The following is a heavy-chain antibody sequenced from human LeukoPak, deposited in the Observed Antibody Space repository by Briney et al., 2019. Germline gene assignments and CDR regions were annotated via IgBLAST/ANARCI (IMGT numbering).Heavy chain of an antibody. V-gene: IGHV4-4*02. CDR3: ARGLHTLSMVITPFDY. D-gene: IGHD3-22*01. Sequence: SETLSLTCAVSGGSISSSNWWSWVRQPPGKGLEWIGEIYHSGSTNYNPSLKSRVTISVDTSKNQFSLKLSSVTAADTAVYYCARGLHTLSMVITPFDYWGQGTLVTVSS. CDR1: GGSISSSNW. J-gene: IGHJ4*02. CDR2: IYHSGST.